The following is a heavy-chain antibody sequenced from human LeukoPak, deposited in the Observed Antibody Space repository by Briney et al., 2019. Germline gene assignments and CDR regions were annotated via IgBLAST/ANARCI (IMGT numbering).Heavy chain of an antibody. Sequence: GGSLRLSCAASGFTFSSYAMHWVRQAPGKGLEWVAVISYDGSNKYYADSVKGRFTISRDNSKNTLYLQMNSLRAEDTAVYYCARGDSSSRSLIYYYYYYMDVWGKGTTVTVSS. D-gene: IGHD6-13*01. CDR2: ISYDGSNK. V-gene: IGHV3-30*14. CDR1: GFTFSSYA. CDR3: ARGDSSSRSLIYYYYYYMDV. J-gene: IGHJ6*03.